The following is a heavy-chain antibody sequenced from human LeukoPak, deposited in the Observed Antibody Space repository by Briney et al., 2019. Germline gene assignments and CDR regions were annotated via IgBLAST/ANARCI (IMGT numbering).Heavy chain of an antibody. Sequence: GGSLRLSCAASGFTFSSYAMRWVRQAPGKGLEWVSAISGSGGSTYYADSVKGRFTISRDNSKNTLYLQMNSLRAEDTAVYYCAKDGLLWFGEFTNFDYWGQGTLVTVSS. CDR3: AKDGLLWFGEFTNFDY. J-gene: IGHJ4*02. CDR1: GFTFSSYA. D-gene: IGHD3-10*01. CDR2: ISGSGGST. V-gene: IGHV3-23*01.